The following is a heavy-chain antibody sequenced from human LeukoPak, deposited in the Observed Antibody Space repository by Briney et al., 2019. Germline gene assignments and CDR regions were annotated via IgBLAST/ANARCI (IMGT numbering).Heavy chain of an antibody. CDR1: GFTFSSYA. D-gene: IGHD5-12*01. CDR3: AKDELFEATQFDY. CDR2: ISSNGGST. J-gene: IGHJ4*02. V-gene: IGHV3-64D*09. Sequence: PGGSLRLSCSASGFTFSSYAMHWVRQAPGKGLEYVSAISSNGGSTYYADSVKGRFTISRDNSKNTLYLQMSSLRAEDTAVYYCAKDELFEATQFDYWGQGTLVTVSS.